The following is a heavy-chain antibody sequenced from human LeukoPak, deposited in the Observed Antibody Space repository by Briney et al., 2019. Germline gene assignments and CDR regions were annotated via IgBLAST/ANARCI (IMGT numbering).Heavy chain of an antibody. CDR2: INPNSGGT. CDR1: GYTFTGYY. J-gene: IGHJ4*02. Sequence: ASVKVSCKASGYTFTGYYMHWVRQAPGQGLEWMGWINPNSGGTNYARKFKGRVTMTRDTSISTAYMELSRLRSDDTAVYYCARVPKATPGHFDYWGQGTLVTVSS. CDR3: ARVPKATPGHFDY. V-gene: IGHV1-2*02.